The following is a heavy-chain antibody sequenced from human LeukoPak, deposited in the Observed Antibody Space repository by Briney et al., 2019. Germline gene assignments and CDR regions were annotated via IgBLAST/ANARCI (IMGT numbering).Heavy chain of an antibody. CDR2: ISGGGDNT. CDR1: GFTFSSHA. J-gene: IGHJ1*01. Sequence: GGSLRLSCAASGFTFSSHAMCWVRQAPGKGLEWVSAISGGGDNTYYADSVKGRFTISRDNSKNTLYLQMNSLRAEDTALYYCAKLTYYDFWSGYQYFQHWGQGTLVTVSS. CDR3: AKLTYYDFWSGYQYFQH. D-gene: IGHD3-3*01. V-gene: IGHV3-23*01.